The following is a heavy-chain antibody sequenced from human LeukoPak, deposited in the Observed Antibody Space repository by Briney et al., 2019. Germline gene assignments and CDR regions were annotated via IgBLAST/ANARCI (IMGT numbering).Heavy chain of an antibody. CDR3: TRSDAFDI. CDR1: GFTFSSYS. Sequence: GGSLRLSCAASGFTFSSYSMNWVRQAPGKGLEWVSSYSTSSSHIYYADSVKGRFTISRDNAKNSLYLQMNSLRAEDTAVYYCTRSDAFDIWGQGRMVTVSS. V-gene: IGHV3-21*01. J-gene: IGHJ3*02. CDR2: YSTSSSHI.